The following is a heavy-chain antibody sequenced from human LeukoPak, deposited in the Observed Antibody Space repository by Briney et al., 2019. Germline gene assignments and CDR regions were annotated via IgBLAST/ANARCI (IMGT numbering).Heavy chain of an antibody. CDR2: INPNSGGT. J-gene: IGHJ4*02. CDR3: ARGVATDS. D-gene: IGHD5-12*01. Sequence: ASVKVSCKASGYTFTGYYIHWVRQAPGQGLEWMGWINPNSGGTNYTQKFQGRVTLTRDTSISSAYMELNRLRSDDTAVYYCARGVATDSWGQGTLVTVSS. V-gene: IGHV1-2*02. CDR1: GYTFTGYY.